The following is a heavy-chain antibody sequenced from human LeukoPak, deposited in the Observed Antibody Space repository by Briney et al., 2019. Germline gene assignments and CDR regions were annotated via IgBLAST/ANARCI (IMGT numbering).Heavy chain of an antibody. CDR1: GFTFDDYA. D-gene: IGHD3-16*01. CDR2: ISWNSGSI. V-gene: IGHV3-9*03. CDR3: AKSSDWGDRGAYFDY. J-gene: IGHJ4*02. Sequence: GGSLRLSCAASGFTFDDYAMHWVRQAPGKGLEWVSGISWNSGSIGYADSVKGRFTISRDNAKNSLYLQMNSLRAEDMALYYCAKSSDWGDRGAYFDYWGQGTLVTVSS.